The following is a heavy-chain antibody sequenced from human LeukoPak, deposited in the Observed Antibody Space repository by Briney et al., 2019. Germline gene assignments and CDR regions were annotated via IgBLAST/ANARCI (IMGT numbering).Heavy chain of an antibody. CDR1: GYTFTGYY. Sequence: GASVKVSCKASGYTFTGYYMHWVRQAPGQGLEWMGWINPNSDGTNYAQKFQGWVTMTRDTSISTAYMELSRLRSDDTAVYYCARSVSRWELLPYFDYWGQGTLVTVSS. D-gene: IGHD1-26*01. V-gene: IGHV1-2*04. CDR3: ARSVSRWELLPYFDY. CDR2: INPNSDGT. J-gene: IGHJ4*02.